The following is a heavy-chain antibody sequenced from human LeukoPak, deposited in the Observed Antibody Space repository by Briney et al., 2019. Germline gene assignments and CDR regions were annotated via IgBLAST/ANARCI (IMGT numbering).Heavy chain of an antibody. J-gene: IGHJ1*01. V-gene: IGHV3-11*04. D-gene: IGHD4-11*01. CDR1: GFTFSDYY. CDR2: ISSSGSSI. Sequence: GGSLRLSCAASGFTFSDYYMSWIRQTPRKGLEWLAYISSSGSSIDYADSVKGRFTVSRDNAKMSLYLQMNSLRVEDTAVYYCATYSTRNAREFQSWGQGTLVTVSS. CDR3: ATYSTRNAREFQS.